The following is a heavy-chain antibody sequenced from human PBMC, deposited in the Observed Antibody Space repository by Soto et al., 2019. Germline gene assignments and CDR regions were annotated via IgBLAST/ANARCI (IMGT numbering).Heavy chain of an antibody. J-gene: IGHJ4*02. CDR1: GGSISIYY. CDR3: ARVGTGTTLDY. CDR2: IYYSGST. V-gene: IGHV4-59*01. Sequence: SDTLSLTCTVSGGSISIYYWSWIRQPPGKGLEWIGYIYYSGSTNYNPSLKSRVTISVDTSKNQFSLKLSSVTAADTAVYYCARVGTGTTLDYWGQGTLVTVSS. D-gene: IGHD1-1*01.